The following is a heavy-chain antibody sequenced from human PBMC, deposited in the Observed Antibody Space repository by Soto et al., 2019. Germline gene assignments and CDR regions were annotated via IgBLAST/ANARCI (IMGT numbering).Heavy chain of an antibody. V-gene: IGHV1-69*13. CDR3: ATRSSSAPDTAMVTVVAFDI. CDR2: IIPIFGTA. J-gene: IGHJ3*02. Sequence: ASVKVPCKASGGTFSSYAISWVRQSPGQGLEWMGGIIPIFGTANYAQKFQGRVTITADESTSTAYMELSSLRSEDTAVYYCATRSSSAPDTAMVTVVAFDIWGQGTMVTVSS. CDR1: GGTFSSYA. D-gene: IGHD5-18*01.